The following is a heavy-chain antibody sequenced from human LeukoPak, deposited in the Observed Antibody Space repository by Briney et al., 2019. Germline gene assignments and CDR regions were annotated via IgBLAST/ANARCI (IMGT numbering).Heavy chain of an antibody. Sequence: GESLKISCKGSGYSFTSYWIGWVRQMPGKGLEWMGIIYPGDSDTRYSPSFQGQVTISADKSISTAYLQWSSLKASDTAMYYCARGGPEGDYYYGSSGYPDYWGQGTLVTVSS. CDR3: ARGGPEGDYYYGSSGYPDY. J-gene: IGHJ4*02. CDR2: IYPGDSDT. V-gene: IGHV5-51*01. CDR1: GYSFTSYW. D-gene: IGHD3-22*01.